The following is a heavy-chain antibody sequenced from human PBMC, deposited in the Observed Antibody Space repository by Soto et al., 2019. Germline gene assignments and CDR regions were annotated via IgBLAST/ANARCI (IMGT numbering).Heavy chain of an antibody. J-gene: IGHJ3*02. Sequence: PSETLSLTCTVSGGSISSYYWSWIRQPPGKGLEWIGYIYYSGSTNYNPSLKSRVTISVDTSKNQFSLKLSSVTAADTAVYYCARAGYGSGSYWADAFDIWGQGTMVTVSS. V-gene: IGHV4-59*01. CDR3: ARAGYGSGSYWADAFDI. CDR1: GGSISSYY. D-gene: IGHD3-10*01. CDR2: IYYSGST.